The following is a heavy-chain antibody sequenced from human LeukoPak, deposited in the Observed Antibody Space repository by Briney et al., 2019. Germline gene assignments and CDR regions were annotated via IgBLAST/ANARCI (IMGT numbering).Heavy chain of an antibody. CDR3: ARSYIVVVPAAIGY. J-gene: IGHJ4*02. CDR2: INPNSGGT. Sequence: ASVKVSCKASGYTYTGYYMHWVRQAPGHGLEWMGWINPNSGGTNYAQKFQGRVTMTRDTSISTAYMELSRLRSDDTAVYYCARSYIVVVPAAIGYWGQGTLVTVSS. CDR1: GYTYTGYY. V-gene: IGHV1-2*02. D-gene: IGHD2-2*01.